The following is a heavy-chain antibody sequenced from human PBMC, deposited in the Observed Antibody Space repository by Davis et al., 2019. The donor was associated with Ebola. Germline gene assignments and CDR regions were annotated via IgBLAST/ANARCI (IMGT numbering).Heavy chain of an antibody. Sequence: ASVKVSCKATGYTFTSYYLHWVRQSPGQGLEWMGWINPNSGGTNYAQKFQGWVTMTRDTSIGTAYMELRSLKSDDTAMYYCAKDSSSWAYYDSAGYPFDHWGQGTLVTVSS. CDR1: GYTFTSYY. J-gene: IGHJ4*02. CDR3: AKDSSSWAYYDSAGYPFDH. V-gene: IGHV1-2*04. CDR2: INPNSGGT. D-gene: IGHD6-13*01.